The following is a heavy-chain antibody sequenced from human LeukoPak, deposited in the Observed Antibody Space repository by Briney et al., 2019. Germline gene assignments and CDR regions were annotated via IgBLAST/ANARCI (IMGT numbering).Heavy chain of an antibody. CDR3: ARGELSSGHYGYYYYGMDV. CDR1: GYTFTSYD. Sequence: SVNVSCTASGYTFTSYDINWVRQATGQGLEWMGGIIPIFGTANYAQKFQGRVTITADESTSTAYMELSSLRSEDTAVYYCARGELSSGHYGYYYYGMDVWGQGTTVTVSS. D-gene: IGHD3-22*01. J-gene: IGHJ6*02. V-gene: IGHV1-69*13. CDR2: IIPIFGTA.